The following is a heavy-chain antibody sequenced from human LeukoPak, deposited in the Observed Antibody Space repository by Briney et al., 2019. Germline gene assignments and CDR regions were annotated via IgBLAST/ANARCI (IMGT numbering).Heavy chain of an antibody. V-gene: IGHV3-21*01. CDR2: ISSSSSHI. J-gene: IGHJ4*02. Sequence: TGGSLRLSCAASGFTFSSYSMNWVRQAPGKGLEWVSSISSSSSHIYYADSVKGRFTISRDNAKNSLYLQMNSLRAEDTAVYYCAISWELLGPIDYWGQGTLVTVSS. D-gene: IGHD1-26*01. CDR1: GFTFSSYS. CDR3: AISWELLGPIDY.